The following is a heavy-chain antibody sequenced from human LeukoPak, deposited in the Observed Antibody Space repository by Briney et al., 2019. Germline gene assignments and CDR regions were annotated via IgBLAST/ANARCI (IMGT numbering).Heavy chain of an antibody. CDR3: ARDRLRFVY. Sequence: SETLSLTCTVSGGSISYYYWSWIRQPPGKGLEWIGYIYYSGNTNYNPSLKSRVTISVDTSKNQFSLKLSSVTAADTAVYYCARDRLRFVYWGQETLVTVSS. CDR1: GGSISYYY. V-gene: IGHV4-59*01. CDR2: IYYSGNT. J-gene: IGHJ4*02.